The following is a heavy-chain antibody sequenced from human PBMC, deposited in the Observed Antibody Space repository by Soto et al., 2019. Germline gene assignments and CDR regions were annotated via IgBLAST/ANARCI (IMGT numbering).Heavy chain of an antibody. Sequence: ASVKVSCKASGYIFSANYIHWVRQAPGQGLEWLGWINPHSGATNYAQKFLGRVTMSADTSASTAYMDLARLKSDDTAVYYCVRAPALGFSNCFDPWGRVTLVTVSS. J-gene: IGHJ5*02. CDR3: VRAPALGFSNCFDP. V-gene: IGHV1-2*02. CDR1: GYIFSANY. D-gene: IGHD2-2*01. CDR2: INPHSGAT.